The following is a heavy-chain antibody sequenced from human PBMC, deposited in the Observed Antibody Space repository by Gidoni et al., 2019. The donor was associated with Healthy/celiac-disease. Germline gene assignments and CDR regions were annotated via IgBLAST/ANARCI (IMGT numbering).Heavy chain of an antibody. CDR3: TAGSGLYFDY. CDR2: IRSKANSYAT. V-gene: IGHV3-73*02. Sequence: EVQLVESGGGLVKPGGSLKLSCEASGFTFSGSARHWVRQASGKGLEWVGRIRSKANSYATAYAASVKGRFTISRDDSKNTAYLQMNSLKTEDTAVYYCTAGSGLYFDYWGQGTLVTVSS. D-gene: IGHD3-10*01. CDR1: GFTFSGSA. J-gene: IGHJ4*02.